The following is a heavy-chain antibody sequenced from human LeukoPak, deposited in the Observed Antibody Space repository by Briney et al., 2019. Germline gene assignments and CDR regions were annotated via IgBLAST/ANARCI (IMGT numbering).Heavy chain of an antibody. CDR1: GYTFTSYY. CDR2: INPSGGST. D-gene: IGHD1-26*01. CDR3: ASSGSYFMEHDAFDI. Sequence: ASVKASCKASGYTFTSYYMHWVRQAPGQGLEWMGIINPSGGSTSYAQKFQGRVTMTRDMSTSTVYMELSSLRSEDTAVYYCASSGSYFMEHDAFDIWGQGTMVTVSS. V-gene: IGHV1-46*01. J-gene: IGHJ3*02.